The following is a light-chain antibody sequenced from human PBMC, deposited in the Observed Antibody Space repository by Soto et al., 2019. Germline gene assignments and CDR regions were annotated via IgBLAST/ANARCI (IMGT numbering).Light chain of an antibody. CDR1: SGHGNYF. J-gene: IGLJ2*01. CDR3: QTWDTGIVV. CDR2: VKSDGSH. V-gene: IGLV4-69*01. Sequence: QLVLTQSPSASASLGASVKLTCTLSSGHGNYFIAWHQQQPEKGPRYLMKVKSDGSHNKGDGIPDRFSGSSSGAERYLAISSLQSEDEDDYYCQTWDTGIVVFGGGTKLTVL.